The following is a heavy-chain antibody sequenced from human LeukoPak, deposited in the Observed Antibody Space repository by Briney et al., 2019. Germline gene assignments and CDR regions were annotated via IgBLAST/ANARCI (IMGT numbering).Heavy chain of an antibody. V-gene: IGHV1-46*01. CDR3: ARDVQDFCSGYYYFDY. Sequence: ASVKVSCKASGYTFTSYGISWVRQAPGQGLEWMGIINPSGGSTSYAQKFQGRVIMTRDTSTSTVYMELSSLRSEDTAVYYCARDVQDFCSGYYYFDYWGQGTLVTVSS. D-gene: IGHD3-3*01. CDR1: GYTFTSYG. J-gene: IGHJ4*02. CDR2: INPSGGST.